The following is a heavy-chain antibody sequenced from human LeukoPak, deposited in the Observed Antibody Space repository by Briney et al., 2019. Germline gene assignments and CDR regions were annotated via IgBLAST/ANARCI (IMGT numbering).Heavy chain of an antibody. CDR1: GGTFSSYA. Sequence: SVKVSCKASGGTFSSYAISWVRQAPGQGLERMGRIIPILGIANYAQKFQGRVTITADKSTSTAYMELSSLRSEDTAVYYCASPRVAAANYYYYYGMDIWGQGTTVTVSS. CDR3: ASPRVAAANYYYYYGMDI. J-gene: IGHJ6*02. V-gene: IGHV1-69*04. D-gene: IGHD6-13*01. CDR2: IIPILGIA.